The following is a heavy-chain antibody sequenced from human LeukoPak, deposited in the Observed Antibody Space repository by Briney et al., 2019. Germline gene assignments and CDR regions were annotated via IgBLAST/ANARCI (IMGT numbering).Heavy chain of an antibody. D-gene: IGHD2-21*01. CDR1: GFTFDDYA. V-gene: IGHV3-9*01. J-gene: IGHJ4*02. Sequence: GGSLRLSCAASGFTFDDYAMHWVRQAPGKGLEWVSGISWNSGSIGYADSVKGRFTISRDNSKNTLYLQMNSLRAEDTAVYYCARDAKGEDYFDYWGQGTLVTVSS. CDR2: ISWNSGSI. CDR3: ARDAKGEDYFDY.